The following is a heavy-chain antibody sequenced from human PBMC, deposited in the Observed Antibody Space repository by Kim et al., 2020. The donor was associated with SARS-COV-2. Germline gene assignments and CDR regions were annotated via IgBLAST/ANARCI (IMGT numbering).Heavy chain of an antibody. CDR3: ARDPYYYDSSGYYPSGPYWYFDL. CDR2: ISSSSSTI. J-gene: IGHJ2*01. V-gene: IGHV3-48*02. Sequence: GGSLRLSCAASGFTFSSYSMNWVRQAPGKGLEWVSYISSSSSTIYYADSVKGRFTISRDNAKNSLYLQMNSLRDEDTAVYYCARDPYYYDSSGYYPSGPYWYFDLWGRGTLVTVSS. D-gene: IGHD3-22*01. CDR1: GFTFSSYS.